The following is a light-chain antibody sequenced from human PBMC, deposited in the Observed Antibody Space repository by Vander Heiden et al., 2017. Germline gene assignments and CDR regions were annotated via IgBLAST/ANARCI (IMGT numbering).Light chain of an antibody. CDR2: RAL. CDR3: QQYKKWPIT. CDR1: EGVGSR. V-gene: IGKV3D-15*01. J-gene: IGKJ5*01. Sequence: EIPMPHSPPTLAVSPGQRATLSCRASEGVGSRLAWYRQKPGQAPWLLIYRALPRATCIPARFSGSGSGTEFTLTISRLEIEDFAVYYCQQYKKWPITFGQGTRLEIE.